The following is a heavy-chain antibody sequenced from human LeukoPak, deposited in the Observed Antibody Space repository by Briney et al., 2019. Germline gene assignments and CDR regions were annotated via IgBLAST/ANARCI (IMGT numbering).Heavy chain of an antibody. CDR2: IKQDGSEK. J-gene: IGHJ4*02. V-gene: IGHV3-7*01. CDR1: GFTFSSYW. CDR3: ARELGVVFSYYFDY. D-gene: IGHD2-8*01. Sequence: PGGSLRLSCAASGFTFSSYWMSWVRQAPGKGLEGVANIKQDGSEKYYVDSVKGRFTISRDNAKNSLYLQMNSLRAEDTAVYYCARELGVVFSYYFDYWGQGTLVTVSS.